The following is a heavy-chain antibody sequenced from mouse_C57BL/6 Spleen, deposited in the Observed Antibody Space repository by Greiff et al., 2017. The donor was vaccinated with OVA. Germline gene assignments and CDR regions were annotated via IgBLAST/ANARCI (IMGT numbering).Heavy chain of an antibody. CDR3: TTYCSKAFAY. Sequence: EVQLLQSGAELVRPGASVKLSCTASGYNINDYYMHWVKQRPEQGLEWIGRIYPEDGDTDYAPKFQGKATLTADTSSNTAYLQLSSLTSEDAAVYYCTTYCSKAFAYWGKGTTLTVSS. CDR1: GYNINDYY. J-gene: IGHJ2*01. D-gene: IGHD2-5*01. V-gene: IGHV14-1*01. CDR2: IYPEDGDT.